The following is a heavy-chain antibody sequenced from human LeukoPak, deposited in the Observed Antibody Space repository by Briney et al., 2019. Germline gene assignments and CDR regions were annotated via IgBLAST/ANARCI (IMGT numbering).Heavy chain of an antibody. J-gene: IGHJ4*02. D-gene: IGHD4-17*01. Sequence: GGSLRLSCAAFGFTFDDYGMSWVRQAPWKGLEWVSGINWNGGSTGYADSVKGRFTISRDNAKNSLYLQMNSLRAEDTALYYCARDRNTVSPGPLDYWGQGTLVTVSS. V-gene: IGHV3-20*04. CDR2: INWNGGST. CDR3: ARDRNTVSPGPLDY. CDR1: GFTFDDYG.